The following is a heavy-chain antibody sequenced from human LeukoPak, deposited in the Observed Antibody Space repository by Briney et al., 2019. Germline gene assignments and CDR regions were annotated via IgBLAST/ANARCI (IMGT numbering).Heavy chain of an antibody. D-gene: IGHD2-8*02. CDR3: ARRSSGYTNYWSRTDYYFHMDV. V-gene: IGHV5-51*01. CDR1: GYSFTSYW. Sequence: GESLKISCKGSGYSFTSYWIVWVRQMPGKGLEWMGTIYAGDSDTTYSPSFQGQVTISADKSISTAYLQWSSLKGSDTAIYYCARRSSGYTNYWSRTDYYFHMDVWGKGATVSVS. CDR2: IYAGDSDT. J-gene: IGHJ6*03.